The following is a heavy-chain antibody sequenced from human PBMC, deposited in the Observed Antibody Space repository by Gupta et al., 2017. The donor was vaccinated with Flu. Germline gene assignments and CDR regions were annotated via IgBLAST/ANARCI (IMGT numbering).Heavy chain of an antibody. CDR3: ARAWDVTVAGTFDY. Sequence: EVQLVESGGGLVKPGGSLRLSCAASGFTFSTYGINWVRQAPGKGLEWVSSISSSSSYIYYADSVKGRFTISRHNAKNSLYLQMNSLRAEDTAVYYCARAWDVTVAGTFDYWGQGTLVTVSS. CDR2: ISSSSSYI. J-gene: IGHJ4*02. CDR1: GFTFSTYG. V-gene: IGHV3-21*01. D-gene: IGHD6-19*01.